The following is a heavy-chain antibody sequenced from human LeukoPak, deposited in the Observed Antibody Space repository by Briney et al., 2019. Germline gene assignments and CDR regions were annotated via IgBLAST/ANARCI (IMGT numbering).Heavy chain of an antibody. D-gene: IGHD5-24*01. V-gene: IGHV3-48*03. J-gene: IGHJ4*02. CDR2: ISSSGSNI. CDR3: ARGDGYNFFDY. Sequence: GGSLRLSCAASGFTFRTFEMNWVRQAPGKGLEWVSYISSSGSNIYYADSVKGRFTISRDNSKNTLSLQMNSLRAEDTAVYYCARGDGYNFFDYWGQGTLVTVSS. CDR1: GFTFRTFE.